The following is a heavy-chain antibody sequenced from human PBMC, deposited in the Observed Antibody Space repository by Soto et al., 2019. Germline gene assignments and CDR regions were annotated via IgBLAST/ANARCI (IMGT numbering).Heavy chain of an antibody. CDR1: GFTFSSYA. J-gene: IGHJ4*02. D-gene: IGHD3-22*01. CDR3: AKEGGGYYDSSGYPSL. Sequence: GGSLRLSCAASGFTFSSYAMSWVRQAPGKGLEWVSAISGSGGSTYYADSVKGRFTISRDNSKNTLYLQMNSLRAEDTAVYYCAKEGGGYYDSSGYPSLWGQGTLVTVSS. CDR2: ISGSGGST. V-gene: IGHV3-23*01.